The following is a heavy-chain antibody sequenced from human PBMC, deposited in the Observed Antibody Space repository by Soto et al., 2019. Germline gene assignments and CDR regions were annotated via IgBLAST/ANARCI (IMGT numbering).Heavy chain of an antibody. CDR2: IIPIFGTA. CDR3: ARVGRYYGSGSPYNWFDP. Sequence: SVKVSCKASGGTFSSYAISWVRQAPGQGLEWMGGIIPIFGTANYAQKFQGRVTITADESTSTAYMELSSLRSEDTAVYYCARVGRYYGSGSPYNWFDPWGQGNLVTVSS. CDR1: GGTFSSYA. V-gene: IGHV1-69*13. D-gene: IGHD3-10*01. J-gene: IGHJ5*02.